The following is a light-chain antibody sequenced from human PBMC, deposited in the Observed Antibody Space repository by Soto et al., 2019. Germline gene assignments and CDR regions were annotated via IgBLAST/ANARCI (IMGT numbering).Light chain of an antibody. J-gene: IGLJ1*01. V-gene: IGLV2-11*01. Sequence: QSVLTQPRSVSGSHGQSVTISCTGTSSDVGGYNYVAWYQQHPGKAPKLIIYDVSKRPSGVPDRFSGSKSGNTASLTMSGLQAEDEADYYCCSYAGNSLYVFGTGTNLTVL. CDR2: DVS. CDR3: CSYAGNSLYV. CDR1: SSDVGGYNY.